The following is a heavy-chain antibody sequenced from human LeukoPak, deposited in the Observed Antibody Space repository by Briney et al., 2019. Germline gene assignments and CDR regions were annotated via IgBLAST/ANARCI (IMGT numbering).Heavy chain of an antibody. J-gene: IGHJ5*02. V-gene: IGHV4-34*01. D-gene: IGHD5-18*01. CDR3: ARHLSGYSYGFLQYTRFEP. CDR1: GGSFSGYY. Sequence: SETLSLTCAVYGGSFSGYYWSWIRQPPGKGLEWIGEINHSGSTNYNPALKRRVTTSVDTSQKQFSLKRSSVTAADAAVYYCARHLSGYSYGFLQYTRFEPWGKGTLVTVSS. CDR2: INHSGST.